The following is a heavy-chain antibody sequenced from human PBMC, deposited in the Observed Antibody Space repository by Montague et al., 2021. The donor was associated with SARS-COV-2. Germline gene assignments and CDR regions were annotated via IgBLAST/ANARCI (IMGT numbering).Heavy chain of an antibody. Sequence: SETLSLTCIVSGGSITNNIDYWAWIRQPPGKGLEWIGSIYYTGNTYYXPSLKSRVTISVVTSKNHFTLKLSSVTAAETAVYYCARLKRYFDSSGSPSAFDFWGQGTKVTVSS. V-gene: IGHV4-39*02. CDR3: ARLKRYFDSSGSPSAFDF. J-gene: IGHJ3*01. CDR2: IYYTGNT. CDR1: GGSITNNIDY. D-gene: IGHD3-22*01.